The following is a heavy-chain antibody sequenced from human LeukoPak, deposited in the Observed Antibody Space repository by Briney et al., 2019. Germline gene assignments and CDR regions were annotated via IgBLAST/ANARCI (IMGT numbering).Heavy chain of an antibody. CDR2: ISAYNGNT. CDR1: GYTFTSYG. V-gene: IGHV1-18*04. D-gene: IGHD3-9*01. CDR3: ARAGSILTGSLVFDL. Sequence: ASVRVSCKASGYTFTSYGISWVRQAPGQGLEWMGWISAYNGNTNYAQKLQGRVTMTTDTSTSTAYMELRSLRSDDTAVYYCARAGSILTGSLVFDLGGQGTLVAASS. J-gene: IGHJ4*02.